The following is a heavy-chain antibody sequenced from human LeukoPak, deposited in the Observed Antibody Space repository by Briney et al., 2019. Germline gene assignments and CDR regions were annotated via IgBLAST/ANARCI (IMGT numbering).Heavy chain of an antibody. Sequence: SETLSLTCTLSGGSISSYYWSWIRQPPGKGLEWIGYIYYSGSTNYNPSLKSRVTISVDTSKNQFSLKLSSVTAADTAVYYCASVEGYSYELVCWGQGTLVTVSS. V-gene: IGHV4-59*08. CDR1: GGSISSYY. CDR3: ASVEGYSYELVC. D-gene: IGHD5-18*01. CDR2: IYYSGST. J-gene: IGHJ4*02.